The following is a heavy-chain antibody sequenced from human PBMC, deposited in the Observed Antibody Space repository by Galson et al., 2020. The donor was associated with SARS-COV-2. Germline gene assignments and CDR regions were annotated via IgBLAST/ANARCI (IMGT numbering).Heavy chain of an antibody. CDR2: IRYDGSNK. CDR3: AKDRALYNWNYVTLTDY. V-gene: IGHV3-30*02. D-gene: IGHD1-7*01. J-gene: IGHJ4*02. CDR1: GFTFNTYG. Sequence: GRSLRLSCAASGFTFNTYGMHWFRQAPGKGLEWVAFIRYDGSNKYYADSVKGRFTISRDNSKNTLYLQMNSLSAEDTAVYYCAKDRALYNWNYVTLTDYWGQGTLVTVSS.